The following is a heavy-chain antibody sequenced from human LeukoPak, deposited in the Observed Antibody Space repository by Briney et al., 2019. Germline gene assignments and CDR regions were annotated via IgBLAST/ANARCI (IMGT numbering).Heavy chain of an antibody. CDR1: GFAFSNYA. CDR3: AKDVCPSPRCLLFFDS. J-gene: IGHJ4*02. CDR2: ISGFNT. Sequence: GGSLRLSCTTSGFAFSNYAMNWVRQAPGKGPEWVSGISGFNTYYADSVKGRFTIFRDNSKNVLYLQMDRLRAEDTAVYSCAKDVCPSPRCLLFFDSGGQEPLAPVS. V-gene: IGHV3-23*01. D-gene: IGHD2-8*01.